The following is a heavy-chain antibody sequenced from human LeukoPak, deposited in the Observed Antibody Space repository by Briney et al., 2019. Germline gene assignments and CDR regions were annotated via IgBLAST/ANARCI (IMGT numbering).Heavy chain of an antibody. CDR1: GGSISSYY. D-gene: IGHD6-6*01. V-gene: IGHV4-59*01. CDR2: IYYSGST. J-gene: IGHJ6*02. Sequence: SETLSLTCTVCGGSISSYYWSLIRQPPGKGLEWVGYIYYSGSTNYNPSLKSRVTISVDTSKNQFSLKLSSVTAADTAVYYCAGEIAARPYYYYGMGVWGQGTTVTVSS. CDR3: AGEIAARPYYYYGMGV.